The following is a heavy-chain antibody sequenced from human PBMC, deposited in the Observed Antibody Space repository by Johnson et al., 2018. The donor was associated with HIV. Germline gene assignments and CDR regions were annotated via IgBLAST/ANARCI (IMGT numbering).Heavy chain of an antibody. D-gene: IGHD6-6*01. V-gene: IGHV3-7*05. J-gene: IGHJ3*02. Sequence: EQLVESGGGLVQPGGSLRLSCAASGFTFSSYWMSWVRQAPGKGLEWVANIKQDGSEKYYVDSVKGRFTISRDNAKNSLYLQMNSLRAEDTAVYYCARDLTEYSSSADAFDIWGQGTMVTVSS. CDR2: IKQDGSEK. CDR1: GFTFSSYW. CDR3: ARDLTEYSSSADAFDI.